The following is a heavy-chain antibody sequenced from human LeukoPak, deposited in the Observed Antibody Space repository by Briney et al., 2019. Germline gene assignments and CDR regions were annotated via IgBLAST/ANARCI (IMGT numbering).Heavy chain of an antibody. D-gene: IGHD3-22*01. CDR2: IKEDGSAK. CDR1: KFTFSSYW. Sequence: GGSLRLSCVASKFTFSSYWMSWVRQSPGKGLEWVANIKEDGSAKYYVDSVKGRFTISRDNSKNTLYVQVNSLGTEDTAAYYCAKGSYYDSSGSFYFDYWGQGTLVTVSS. CDR3: AKGSYYDSSGSFYFDY. V-gene: IGHV3-7*03. J-gene: IGHJ4*02.